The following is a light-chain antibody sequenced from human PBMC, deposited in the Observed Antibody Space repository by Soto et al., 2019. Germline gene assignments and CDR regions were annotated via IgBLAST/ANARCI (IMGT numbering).Light chain of an antibody. J-gene: IGKJ2*01. Sequence: EIVLTQSPDTLSLSPGQSATLSCRASPSVSSSYLAWYQQKPGQAPRLLIDGSSSRATGIPDRFSGSGSGTDFSLTINRLEPEDLALYYCQQYASSPYTFGQGTKLEIK. CDR2: GSS. CDR3: QQYASSPYT. V-gene: IGKV3-20*01. CDR1: PSVSSSY.